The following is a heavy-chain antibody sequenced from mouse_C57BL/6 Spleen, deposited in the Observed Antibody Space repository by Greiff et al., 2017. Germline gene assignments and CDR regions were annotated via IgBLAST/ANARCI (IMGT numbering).Heavy chain of an antibody. CDR1: GYTFTDYY. J-gene: IGHJ3*01. CDR2: IYPGSGNT. V-gene: IGHV1-76*01. Sequence: VQLQESGAELVRPGASVKLSCKASGYTFTDYYINWVKQRPGQGLEWIARIYPGSGNTYYNEKFKGKATLTAEKSSSTAYMQLSSLTSEDSAVYCCARGSYDYDDWFAYWGQGTLVTVSA. D-gene: IGHD2-4*01. CDR3: ARGSYDYDDWFAY.